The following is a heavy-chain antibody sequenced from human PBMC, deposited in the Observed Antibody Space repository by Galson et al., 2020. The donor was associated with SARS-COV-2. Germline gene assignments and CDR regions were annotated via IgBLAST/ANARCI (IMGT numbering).Heavy chain of an antibody. CDR2: IYYSGST. J-gene: IGHJ4*02. Sequence: SVTLSLTCTVSGGSISSYYWSWIRQPPGKGLEWIGYIYYSGSTNYNPSLKSRVTISVDTSKNQFSLKLRSVTAADTAVYYCARGDYVWGSYRAWGQGTLVTVSS. CDR1: GGSISSYY. CDR3: ARGDYVWGSYRA. D-gene: IGHD3-16*02. V-gene: IGHV4-59*01.